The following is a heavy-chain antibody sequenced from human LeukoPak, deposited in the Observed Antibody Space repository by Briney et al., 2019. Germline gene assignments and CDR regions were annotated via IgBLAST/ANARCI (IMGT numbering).Heavy chain of an antibody. CDR1: GFTFSSYS. Sequence: GGSLRLSCAASGFTFSSYSMNWVRQAPGKGLEWVSYISSSSSTIYYADSVKGRFTISRDNAKNSLYLQMNSLRAEDTAVYYCVATSMYYDSSGYYYGGGAFDIWGQGTMVTVSS. D-gene: IGHD3-22*01. V-gene: IGHV3-48*01. CDR2: ISSSSSTI. CDR3: VATSMYYDSSGYYYGGGAFDI. J-gene: IGHJ3*02.